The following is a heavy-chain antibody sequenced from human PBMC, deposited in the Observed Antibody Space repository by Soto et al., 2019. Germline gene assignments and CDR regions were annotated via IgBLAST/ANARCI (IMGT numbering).Heavy chain of an antibody. J-gene: IGHJ3*02. V-gene: IGHV4-39*01. D-gene: IGHD5-12*01. CDR1: GAPISSISYY. CDR2: VYYIGRT. Sequence: SETLSLICSVSGAPISSISYYRGWIRQPPGKWLEWIGSVYYIGRTYYNPSLKSRVIIFVDTSKNQYSLKLNSVSAADTAVYYCVKSEYSGYDERAFDIWGQGTMVTVSS. CDR3: VKSEYSGYDERAFDI.